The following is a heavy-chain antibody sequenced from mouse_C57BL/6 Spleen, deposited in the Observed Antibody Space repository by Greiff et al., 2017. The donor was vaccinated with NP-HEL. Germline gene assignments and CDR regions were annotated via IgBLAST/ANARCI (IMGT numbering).Heavy chain of an antibody. CDR1: GFTFSSYA. D-gene: IGHD2-4*01. Sequence: EVQLVESGGGLAKPGGSLKLSCAASGFTFSSYAMSWVRQTPEKRLEWVATISDGGSYTYYPDNVKGRFTISRDNAKNNLYLQMSHLKSEDTAMYYCAREDYDAWFAYWGQGTLVTVSA. J-gene: IGHJ3*01. CDR3: AREDYDAWFAY. CDR2: ISDGGSYT. V-gene: IGHV5-4*01.